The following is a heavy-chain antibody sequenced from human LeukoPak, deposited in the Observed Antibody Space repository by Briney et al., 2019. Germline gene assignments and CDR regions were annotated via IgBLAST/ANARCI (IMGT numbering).Heavy chain of an antibody. CDR1: GYTFTTYD. Sequence: ASVKVSCKASGYTFTTYDILWVRQATGQGLEWMGWMSPNSGNTVYSQKFQGRVTTTRTSSVSTAYMELSSLTSEDTAVYYCAINWDSLNYWGQGTLVTVSS. CDR2: MSPNSGNT. D-gene: IGHD1/OR15-1a*01. V-gene: IGHV1-8*01. J-gene: IGHJ4*02. CDR3: AINWDSLNY.